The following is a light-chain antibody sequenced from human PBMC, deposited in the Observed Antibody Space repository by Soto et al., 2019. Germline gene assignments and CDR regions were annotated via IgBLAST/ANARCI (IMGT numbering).Light chain of an antibody. Sequence: EIVVTQSPGTLSLSPGERVTLSCRASQSVSTKYVAWYQQKPGQAPRLLIYGTSKRAAGIPDRFSGSGSGTDFSLTISRLEPEDFAVYYCQHYGSSPPDTFGQGTKLEIK. CDR1: QSVSTKY. J-gene: IGKJ2*01. V-gene: IGKV3-20*01. CDR2: GTS. CDR3: QHYGSSPPDT.